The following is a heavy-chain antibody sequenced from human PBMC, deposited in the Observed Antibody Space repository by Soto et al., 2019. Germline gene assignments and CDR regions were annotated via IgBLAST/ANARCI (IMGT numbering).Heavy chain of an antibody. CDR1: GFTFSSYS. D-gene: IGHD2-2*01. J-gene: IGHJ4*02. V-gene: IGHV3-21*01. Sequence: EVQLVESGGGLVKPGGSLRLSCAASGFTFSSYSMNWVRQAPGKGLEWVSSISSSSSYIYYADSVKGRFTISRDNAKNSLYLQMNSLRAEDTAVYYCARQTLVPAATTFDYWGQGTLVTVSS. CDR2: ISSSSSYI. CDR3: ARQTLVPAATTFDY.